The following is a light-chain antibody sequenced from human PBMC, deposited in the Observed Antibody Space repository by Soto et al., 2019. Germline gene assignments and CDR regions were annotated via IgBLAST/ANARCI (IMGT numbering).Light chain of an antibody. Sequence: QSALTQPPSASGSPGQSVTISCTGTSSDVGYYDYVSWYQQHPGKAPKLIIYEVSNRPSGVSNRFSGSKSGNTASLTISGLQAEDEADYYCSSYTSSSTLVFGGGTKVTVL. CDR2: EVS. J-gene: IGLJ3*02. V-gene: IGLV2-14*01. CDR3: SSYTSSSTLV. CDR1: SSDVGYYDY.